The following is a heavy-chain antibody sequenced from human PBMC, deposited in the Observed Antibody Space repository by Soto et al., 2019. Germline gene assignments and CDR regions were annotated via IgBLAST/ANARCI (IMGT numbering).Heavy chain of an antibody. J-gene: IGHJ4*02. D-gene: IGHD2-21*02. Sequence: SVKVSCKASGGTFSSYAISWVRQAPGQGLEWMGGIIPIFGTANYAQKFQGRVTITADESTSTAYMELSSLRSEDTAVYYCARKEVVTPGYYFDYWGQGNLVTVSS. CDR3: ARKEVVTPGYYFDY. CDR1: GGTFSSYA. CDR2: IIPIFGTA. V-gene: IGHV1-69*13.